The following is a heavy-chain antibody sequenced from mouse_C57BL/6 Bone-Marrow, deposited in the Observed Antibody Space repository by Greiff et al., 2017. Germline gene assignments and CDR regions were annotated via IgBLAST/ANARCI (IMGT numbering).Heavy chain of an antibody. V-gene: IGHV1-64*01. D-gene: IGHD1-1*01. CDR1: GYTFTSYW. CDR2: IHPNSGST. Sequence: VQLQQSGAELVKPGASVKLSCKASGYTFTSYWMHWVKQRPGQGLEWIGMIHPNSGSTNYNEKFKSKATLTVDKSSSTAYMQLSSLTSEDSAVYYCARRGYYGKGFAYWGQGTLVTVSA. CDR3: ARRGYYGKGFAY. J-gene: IGHJ3*01.